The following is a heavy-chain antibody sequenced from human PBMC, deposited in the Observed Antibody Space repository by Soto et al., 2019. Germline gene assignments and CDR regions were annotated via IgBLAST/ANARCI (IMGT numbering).Heavy chain of an antibody. CDR3: ATIDYGSGSRYYYFDY. D-gene: IGHD3-10*01. CDR1: GGSFSGYY. CDR2: INHSGST. J-gene: IGHJ4*02. V-gene: IGHV4-34*01. Sequence: SETLSLTCAVYGGSFSGYYWSWIRQPPGKGLEWIGEINHSGSTNYNPSLKSRVTISVDTSKNQFSLKLSSVTAADTAVYYCATIDYGSGSRYYYFDYWGQGTLVTVSS.